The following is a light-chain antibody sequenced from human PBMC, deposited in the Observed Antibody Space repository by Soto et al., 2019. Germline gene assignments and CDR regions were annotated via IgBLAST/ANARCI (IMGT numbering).Light chain of an antibody. CDR3: QQLNSYPLT. V-gene: IGKV3-11*01. Sequence: EILLAQSPATLSLSPGERATPPCRASQSVSSYLAWYQQKPGQAPRLLIYDASNRATGIPARFSGSGSGTEFTLTISSLQPEDFATYYCQQLNSYPLTFGGGTKVDIK. J-gene: IGKJ4*01. CDR2: DAS. CDR1: QSVSSY.